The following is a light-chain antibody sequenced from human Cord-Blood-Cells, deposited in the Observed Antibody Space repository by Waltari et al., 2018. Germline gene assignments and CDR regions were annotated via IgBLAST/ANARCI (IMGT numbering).Light chain of an antibody. J-gene: IGLJ2*01. CDR3: SSYAGSNNYVV. Sequence: QSALTQPPSASGSPGQSVTISCTGTSSDVGGYNYVSWYQQHPGKAPKLMIYEVSKRPSGFPARFSGSKSGNTASLPVSGLQAEDEADYYCSSYAGSNNYVVFGGGTKLTVL. V-gene: IGLV2-8*01. CDR2: EVS. CDR1: SSDVGGYNY.